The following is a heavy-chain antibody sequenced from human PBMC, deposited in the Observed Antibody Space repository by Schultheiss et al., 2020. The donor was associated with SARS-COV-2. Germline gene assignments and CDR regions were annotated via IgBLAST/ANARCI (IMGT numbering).Heavy chain of an antibody. CDR3: ARKPWFTTYLAAFDI. CDR1: GGSISSGGYS. Sequence: SETLSLTCAVSGGSISSGGYSWSWIRQPPGKGLEWIGYIYHSGSTYYNPSLKSRVTISVDKSKNQFSLKLSSVTAADTAVYYCARKPWFTTYLAAFDIWGQGTMVTVSS. D-gene: IGHD3-10*01. V-gene: IGHV4-30-2*01. J-gene: IGHJ3*02. CDR2: IYHSGST.